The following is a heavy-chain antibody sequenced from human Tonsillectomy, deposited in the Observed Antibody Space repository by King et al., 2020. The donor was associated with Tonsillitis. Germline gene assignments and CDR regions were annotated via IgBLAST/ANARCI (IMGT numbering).Heavy chain of an antibody. V-gene: IGHV1-8*01. CDR3: ARQVNCFDV. J-gene: IGHJ6*02. D-gene: IGHD1-1*01. Sequence: QLVQSGAEVKEPGASVRISCTASGYTFTTYDFNWVRQATGQGLEWMGWMNPDSDATGYAPKFQGRVAMTRDTSRGTAYMELRSLTSDDTGIYFCARQVNCFDVWGQGTAVTVS. CDR1: GYTFTTYD. CDR2: MNPDSDAT.